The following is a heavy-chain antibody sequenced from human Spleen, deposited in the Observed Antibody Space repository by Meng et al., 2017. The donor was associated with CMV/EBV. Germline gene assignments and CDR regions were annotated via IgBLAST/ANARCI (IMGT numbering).Heavy chain of an antibody. CDR1: GGSVGRGSFY. Sequence: SETLSLTCSVSGGSVGRGSFYWSWVRQPPGKGLEWIGYTYSSGTTYYNPSLESRLAISVDTSNNQFSLRLNSVIAADTAVYYCARVRFDGFDIWGQGTMVTVS. V-gene: IGHV4-61*01. J-gene: IGHJ3*02. CDR3: ARVRFDGFDI. CDR2: TYSSGTT.